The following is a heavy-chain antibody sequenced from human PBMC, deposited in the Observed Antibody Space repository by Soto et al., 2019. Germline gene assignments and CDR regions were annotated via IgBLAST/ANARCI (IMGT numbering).Heavy chain of an antibody. Sequence: QVQLVQSGAEVKKPGASVKVSCKASGYTLTTFFMHWVRQAPGQGLEWMGVINPGYPAGRSTTYAQKSQGRVTRTTDTSTRTAYMEPSRLSSDNTAGYSCAREAIVAGSSTGMDAWGQGTTVTVSS. CDR1: GYTLTTFF. D-gene: IGHD2-15*01. V-gene: IGHV1-46*01. J-gene: IGHJ6*02. CDR3: AREAIVAGSSTGMDA. CDR2: INPGYPAGRST.